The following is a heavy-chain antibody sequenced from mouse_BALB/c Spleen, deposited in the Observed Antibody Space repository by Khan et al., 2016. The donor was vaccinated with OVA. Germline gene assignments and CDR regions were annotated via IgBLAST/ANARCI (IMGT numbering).Heavy chain of an antibody. CDR1: GFTFSSFG. CDR2: ISSGSSTI. J-gene: IGHJ2*01. V-gene: IGHV5-17*02. CDR3: ASHYYGKNYFDY. D-gene: IGHD1-1*01. Sequence: EVQLQESGGGLVQPGGSRKLSCAASGFTFSSFGMHWVRQAPEKGLEWVAYISSGSSTIYYADTVKGRFTISRDNPKNTLFLQMTSLRYEDTAMYYCASHYYGKNYFDYWGQGTTLTVSS.